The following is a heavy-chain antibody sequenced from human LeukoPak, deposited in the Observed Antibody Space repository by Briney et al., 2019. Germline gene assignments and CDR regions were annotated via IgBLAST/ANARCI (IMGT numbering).Heavy chain of an antibody. CDR2: INHSGST. J-gene: IGHJ4*02. CDR3: ARPRYYGSGSSFDY. V-gene: IGHV4-34*01. Sequence: SETLSLTCAVYGGSFSGYYWSWIRQPPGKGLEWIGEINHSGSTNYNPSLKSQVTISVDTSKNQFSLKLSSVTAADTAVYYCARPRYYGSGSSFDYWGQGTLVTVSS. D-gene: IGHD3-10*01. CDR1: GGSFSGYY.